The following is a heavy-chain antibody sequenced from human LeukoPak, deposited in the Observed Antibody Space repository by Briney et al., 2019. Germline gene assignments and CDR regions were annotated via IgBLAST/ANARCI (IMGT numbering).Heavy chain of an antibody. V-gene: IGHV3-30*17. CDR3: VRDPIPGYPDYFYS. D-gene: IGHD2-15*01. CDR1: GFMFTNYP. CDR2: MLIDGNTK. Sequence: GGSLRLSCAASGFMFTNYPIHWVRQTPEKGLECVAIMLIDGNTKYYADSVRGRFIVSRDNSRNTVYLQMNSLRLEDTALYHCVRDPIPGYPDYFYSWGRGTLVTVSS. J-gene: IGHJ4*02.